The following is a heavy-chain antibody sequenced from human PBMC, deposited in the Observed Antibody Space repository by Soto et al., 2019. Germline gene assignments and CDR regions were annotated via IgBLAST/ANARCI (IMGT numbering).Heavy chain of an antibody. J-gene: IGHJ6*02. Sequence: ASVKVSCKASGGTFSSYAISWVRQAPGQGLEWMGGIIPIFGTANYAQKFQGRVTITADESTSTAYMELSSLRSEDTAVYYCARDQGPEYSGYDYYYYGMDVWGQGTTVTVSS. CDR3: ARDQGPEYSGYDYYYYGMDV. CDR1: GGTFSSYA. V-gene: IGHV1-69*13. CDR2: IIPIFGTA. D-gene: IGHD5-12*01.